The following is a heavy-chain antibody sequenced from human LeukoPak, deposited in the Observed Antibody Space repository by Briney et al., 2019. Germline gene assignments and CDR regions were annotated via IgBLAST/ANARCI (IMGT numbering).Heavy chain of an antibody. D-gene: IGHD6-19*01. CDR3: ARGRPEGSGWYRPYYYVDV. Sequence: SETLSLTCAVYGGSFSGYYWSWIRQPPGKGLEWIGEINHGGSTNYNPSLKSRVTISVDTSKNQFSLKLSSVTAADTAVYYCARGRPEGSGWYRPYYYVDVWGKGTTVTVSS. J-gene: IGHJ6*03. CDR1: GGSFSGYY. V-gene: IGHV4-34*01. CDR2: INHGGST.